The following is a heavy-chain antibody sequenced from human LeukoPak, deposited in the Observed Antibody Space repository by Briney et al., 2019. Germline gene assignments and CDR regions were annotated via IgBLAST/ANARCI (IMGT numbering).Heavy chain of an antibody. CDR3: TRDAASGTNWFDP. V-gene: IGHV3-48*01. J-gene: IGHJ5*02. CDR1: GFTFSSYS. Sequence: GGSLRLSCAASGFTFSSYSINWVRQAPGKGLEWVSYISSSGTSIYYADSVKGRFTVSRDNARYSLHLQINSLRGEDTAVYYCTRDAASGTNWFDPWGQGTLVTVSS. CDR2: ISSSGTSI. D-gene: IGHD3-3*01.